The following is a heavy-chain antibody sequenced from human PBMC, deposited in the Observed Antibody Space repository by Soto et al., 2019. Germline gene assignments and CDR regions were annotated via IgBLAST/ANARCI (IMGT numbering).Heavy chain of an antibody. Sequence: SETLPLTCTVSGGSISSSSYYWGWIRQPPGKGLEWIGSIYYSGSTYYNPSLKSRVTISVDTSKNQFSLKLSSVTAADTAVYYCARHRDGYTNYFDYWGQGTLVTVSS. CDR1: GGSISSSSYY. CDR3: ARHRDGYTNYFDY. J-gene: IGHJ4*02. CDR2: IYYSGST. V-gene: IGHV4-39*01. D-gene: IGHD5-12*01.